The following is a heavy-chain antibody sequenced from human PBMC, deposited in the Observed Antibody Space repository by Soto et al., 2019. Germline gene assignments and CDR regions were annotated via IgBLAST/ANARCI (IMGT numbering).Heavy chain of an antibody. D-gene: IGHD6-13*01. CDR2: IIPIFGTA. Sequence: QVQLVQSGAEVKKPGSSVKVSCKASGGTFSSYAISWVRQAPGQGLEWMGGIIPIFGTANYAQKFQGRVTITADKSTSTAYMELSSLRSEDTAVYYCARVAGQQLPQDYYYGMDVWGQGTTVTVSS. CDR1: GGTFSSYA. V-gene: IGHV1-69*06. J-gene: IGHJ6*02. CDR3: ARVAGQQLPQDYYYGMDV.